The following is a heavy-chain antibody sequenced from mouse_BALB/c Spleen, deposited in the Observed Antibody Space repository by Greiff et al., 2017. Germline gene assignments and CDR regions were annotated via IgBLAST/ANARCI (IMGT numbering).Heavy chain of an antibody. CDR2: ISSGGGST. V-gene: IGHV5-12-1*01. CDR3: ARRMDY. CDR1: GFAFSSYD. J-gene: IGHJ4*01. Sequence: EVQRVESGGGLVKPGGSLKLSCAASGFAFSSYDMSWVRQTPEKRLEWVAYISSGGGSTYYPDTVKGRFTISRDNAKNTLYLQMSSLKSEDTAMYYCARRMDYWGQGTSVTVSA.